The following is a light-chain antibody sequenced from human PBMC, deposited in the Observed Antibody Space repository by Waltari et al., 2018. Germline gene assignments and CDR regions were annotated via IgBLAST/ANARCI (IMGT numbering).Light chain of an antibody. CDR2: QNR. V-gene: IGLV3-1*01. Sequence: SYEVTQPPSVSVSPGQTANITCSGDKLGDKYACWYQKKPGQSPVMVIYQNRKRPSGIPERFSGSNSGNTATRTISGTQAMEEADYYCQAWDISTDVVFGGGTKLTVL. CDR3: QAWDISTDVV. CDR1: KLGDKY. J-gene: IGLJ2*01.